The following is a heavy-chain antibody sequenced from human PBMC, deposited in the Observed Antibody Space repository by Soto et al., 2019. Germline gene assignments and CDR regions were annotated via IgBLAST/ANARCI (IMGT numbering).Heavy chain of an antibody. CDR2: ISYDGSNK. Sequence: PGGSLRLSCAASGFTFSSYAMHWVRQAPGKGLEWVAGISYDGSNKYYADSVKGRFTISRDNSKNTLYLQMNSLRPEDTAVYYFARARWLHPFAYWGQGTLVTVSS. CDR3: ARARWLHPFAY. CDR1: GFTFSSYA. D-gene: IGHD5-12*01. J-gene: IGHJ4*02. V-gene: IGHV3-30-3*01.